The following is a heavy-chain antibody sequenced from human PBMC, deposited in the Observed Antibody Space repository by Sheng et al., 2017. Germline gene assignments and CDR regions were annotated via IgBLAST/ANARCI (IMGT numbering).Heavy chain of an antibody. V-gene: IGHV3-48*03. CDR2: ISSSGSTI. Sequence: EVQLVESGGGLVQPGGSLRLSCAASGFTFSSYEMNWVRQAPGKGLEWVSYISSSGSTIYYADSVKGRFTISRDNAKNSLYLQMNSLRAEDTAVYYCARAGNYDFWSGWIGAYYYMDVWGQGTTVTVSS. J-gene: IGHJ6*03. CDR1: GFTFSSYE. D-gene: IGHD3-3*01. CDR3: ARAGNYDFWSGWIGAYYYMDV.